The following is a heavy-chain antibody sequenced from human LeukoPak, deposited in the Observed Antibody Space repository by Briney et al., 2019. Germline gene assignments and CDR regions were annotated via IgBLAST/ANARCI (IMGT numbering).Heavy chain of an antibody. Sequence: ASVKVSCKASGYTFSSFGIGWVRQAPGQGLEWMGWISGYNGNTKYAQKLQGRITITTDTSTSTSYMELRSLRSDDKAVYYCARLRAASTGSGWFDPWGQGTLVTVSS. V-gene: IGHV1-18*01. J-gene: IGHJ5*02. CDR1: GYTFSSFG. CDR2: ISGYNGNT. CDR3: ARLRAASTGSGWFDP. D-gene: IGHD2-2*01.